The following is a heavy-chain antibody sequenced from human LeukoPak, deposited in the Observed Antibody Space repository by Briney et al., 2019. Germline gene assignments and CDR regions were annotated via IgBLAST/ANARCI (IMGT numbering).Heavy chain of an antibody. D-gene: IGHD2-15*01. J-gene: IGHJ6*02. V-gene: IGHV3-11*01. CDR2: ISSSGSTI. CDR1: GFTFSDYY. Sequence: GGSLRLSCAASGFTFSDYYMSWVRQAPGKGLEWVSYISSSGSTIYYADSVKGRLTISRDNAKNSLYLQMNSLRAEDTAVYYCARDLVVVEYCSGGSCYPPPIYYYYAMDVWGQGTTVTVSS. CDR3: ARDLVVVEYCSGGSCYPPPIYYYYAMDV.